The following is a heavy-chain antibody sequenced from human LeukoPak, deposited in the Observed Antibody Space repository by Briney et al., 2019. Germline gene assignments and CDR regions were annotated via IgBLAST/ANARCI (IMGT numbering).Heavy chain of an antibody. Sequence: SETLSLTCTVSGGSVSSGSYYWSWIRQPPGKGLEWIGYIYYSGSTNYNPSLKSRVTISVDTSKNQFSLKLSSVTAADTAVYYCARFNGYDILTGQHYDAFDIWGQGTMVTVSS. CDR3: ARFNGYDILTGQHYDAFDI. CDR1: GGSVSSGSYY. CDR2: IYYSGST. V-gene: IGHV4-61*01. D-gene: IGHD3-9*01. J-gene: IGHJ3*02.